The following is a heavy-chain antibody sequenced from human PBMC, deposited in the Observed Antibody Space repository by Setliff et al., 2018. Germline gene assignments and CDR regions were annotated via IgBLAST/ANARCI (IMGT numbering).Heavy chain of an antibody. Sequence: GGSLRLSCAASGFTFSSYRMHWVRQAPGKGLEWVATMNEDGRVIHYVDSVKGRFTISRDNAKNSLYLQMNSLRVEDTAVYYCARDPTRRFDYWGQGTLVTVSS. CDR1: GFTFSSYR. CDR2: MNEDGRVI. CDR3: ARDPTRRFDY. V-gene: IGHV3-7*03. J-gene: IGHJ4*02.